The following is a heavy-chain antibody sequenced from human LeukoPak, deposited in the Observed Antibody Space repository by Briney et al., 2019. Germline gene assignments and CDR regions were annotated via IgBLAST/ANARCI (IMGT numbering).Heavy chain of an antibody. D-gene: IGHD6-13*01. Sequence: GGSLRLSCGASGFTFSSYSVMWVRQAPGKGLEWVSSISSSSSYIYYADSVKGRFTISRDNAKNSLYLQMNSLRAEDTAVYYCARGAGIAAAGNDYWGQGTLVTVSS. CDR3: ARGAGIAAAGNDY. CDR2: ISSSSSYI. CDR1: GFTFSSYS. J-gene: IGHJ4*02. V-gene: IGHV3-21*01.